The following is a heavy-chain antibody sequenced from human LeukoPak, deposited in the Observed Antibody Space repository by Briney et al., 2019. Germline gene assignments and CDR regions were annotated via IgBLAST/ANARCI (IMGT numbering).Heavy chain of an antibody. CDR2: ISPNSGGT. CDR3: ARDEGGGGNMDV. Sequence: ASVKVSCKASGYTFTGYYMHWVRQAPGQGLEWMGWISPNSGGTNYAQKVQGRVTMTTDTSTNTAYMDLRSLRSDDTAVYYCARDEGGGGNMDVWGKGTTVTVSS. CDR1: GYTFTGYY. D-gene: IGHD4-23*01. J-gene: IGHJ6*03. V-gene: IGHV1-2*02.